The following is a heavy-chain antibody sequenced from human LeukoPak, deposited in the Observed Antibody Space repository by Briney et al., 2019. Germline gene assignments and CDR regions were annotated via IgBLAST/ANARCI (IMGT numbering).Heavy chain of an antibody. CDR2: INPSGGST. CDR3: ARDLYGDYGFFDY. D-gene: IGHD4-17*01. Sequence: EASVNVSCKASGYTFTIYYMHWVRRAPGQGLEWMGIINPSGGSTSYAQKFQGRVTMTRDTSTSTVYMELSSLRSEDTAVYYCARDLYGDYGFFDYWGQGTLVTVSS. CDR1: GYTFTIYY. V-gene: IGHV1-46*01. J-gene: IGHJ4*02.